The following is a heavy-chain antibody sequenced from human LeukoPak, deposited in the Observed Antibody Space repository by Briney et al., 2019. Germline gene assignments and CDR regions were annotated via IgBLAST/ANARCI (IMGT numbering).Heavy chain of an antibody. J-gene: IGHJ4*02. CDR1: GFTFSSYW. Sequence: GGSLRLSCAASGFTFSSYWMSWVRQAPGKGLEWVANIKQDGSGKYYVDSVKGRFTISRDNAKNSLYLQMNSLRAEDTAVYYCARDKLGVTTPGIDYWGQGTLVTVSS. CDR3: ARDKLGVTTPGIDY. V-gene: IGHV3-7*01. D-gene: IGHD4-17*01. CDR2: IKQDGSGK.